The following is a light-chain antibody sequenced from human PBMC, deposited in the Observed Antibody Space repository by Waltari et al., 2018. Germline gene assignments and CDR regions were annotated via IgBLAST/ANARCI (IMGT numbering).Light chain of an antibody. Sequence: QSVVTQPPSASGTPGQRVTVPCSGSSSNVGGNTVNSYRQVPGTAPTLLICSNDLRHPGGPDRFSGSKSGTAASLAISALQSEDEADYYCAAWDDNLNAVLFGGGTKLTVL. CDR1: SSNVGGNT. CDR2: SND. J-gene: IGLJ2*01. V-gene: IGLV1-44*01. CDR3: AAWDDNLNAVL.